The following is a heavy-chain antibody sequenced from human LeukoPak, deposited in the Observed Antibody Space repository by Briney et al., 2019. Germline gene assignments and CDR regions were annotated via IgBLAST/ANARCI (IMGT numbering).Heavy chain of an antibody. V-gene: IGHV3-7*05. J-gene: IGHJ5*02. CDR3: ARDLPLTGTTEFGWFDP. CDR2: IRQDGREK. D-gene: IGHD1-7*01. CDR1: GFTFSGYW. Sequence: PGGSLRLSCAASGFTFSGYWMSWVRQAPGKGREGVANIRQDGREKYYVDAVKGRCTISRDNAKNSLYLQMNSLRAEDTAVYYCARDLPLTGTTEFGWFDPWGQGTLVTVSS.